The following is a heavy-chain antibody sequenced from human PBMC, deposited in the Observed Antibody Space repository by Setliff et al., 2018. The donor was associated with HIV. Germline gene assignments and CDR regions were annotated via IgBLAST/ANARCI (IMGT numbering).Heavy chain of an antibody. J-gene: IGHJ4*02. Sequence: GASVKVSCKASGYTFTDYGISWVRQAPGQGLEWMGWISGYKGNTNYAQKLQGRVTMTTDTSTSTAYMELRSLRSDDTAVYYCAGDASTGWRTMGFDYWGQGTLVTVSS. V-gene: IGHV1-18*01. CDR1: GYTFTDYG. CDR3: AGDASTGWRTMGFDY. D-gene: IGHD6-19*01. CDR2: ISGYKGNT.